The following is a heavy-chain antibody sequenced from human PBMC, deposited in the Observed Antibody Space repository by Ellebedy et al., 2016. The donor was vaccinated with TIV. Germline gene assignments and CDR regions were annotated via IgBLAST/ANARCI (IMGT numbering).Heavy chain of an antibody. J-gene: IGHJ4*02. CDR3: VTWGQSYGR. CDR1: GFTFTTHA. Sequence: GESLKISCAGSGFTFTTHAMSWVRQAPGKGLEWVAHINPDGSAEYYVDSVKGRFTISRDNAKRSLFLQMNSLRVDDTAVYYCVTWGQSYGRWGQGSLVTISS. CDR2: INPDGSAE. D-gene: IGHD3-16*01. V-gene: IGHV3-7*03.